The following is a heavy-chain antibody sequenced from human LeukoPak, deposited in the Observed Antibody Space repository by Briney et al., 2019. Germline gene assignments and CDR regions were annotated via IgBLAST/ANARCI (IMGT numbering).Heavy chain of an antibody. V-gene: IGHV3-7*01. CDR2: IKQDGSEK. CDR1: GFTFSSYW. J-gene: IGHJ4*02. D-gene: IGHD3-22*01. CDR3: ARGGGDTYFYDSSGYSPFDY. Sequence: GGSLRLSCAASGFTFSSYWMSWVRQAPGKGLEWVANIKQDGSEKYYVDSVKGRFTISRDNAKKSLYLQMNSPRAEDTAVYYCARGGGDTYFYDSSGYSPFDYWGQGTLVTVSS.